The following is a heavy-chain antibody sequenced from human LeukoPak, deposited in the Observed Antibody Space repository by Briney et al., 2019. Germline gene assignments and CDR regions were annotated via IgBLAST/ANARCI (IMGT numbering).Heavy chain of an antibody. Sequence: PGGSLRLSCAASGFTFSSYSMNWVRQAPGKGLEWVSYISSSSSTIYYADSAKGRFTISRDNAKNSLYLQMNSLRAEDTAVYYCARAAGGDYWGQGTLVTVSS. CDR2: ISSSSSTI. CDR3: ARAAGGDY. V-gene: IGHV3-48*01. J-gene: IGHJ4*02. D-gene: IGHD2-8*02. CDR1: GFTFSSYS.